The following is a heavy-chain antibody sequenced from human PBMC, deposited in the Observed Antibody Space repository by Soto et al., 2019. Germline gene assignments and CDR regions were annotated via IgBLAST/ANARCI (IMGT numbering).Heavy chain of an antibody. J-gene: IGHJ4*02. CDR2: ISYDGSNK. D-gene: IGHD6-13*01. CDR1: GFTFSSYA. Sequence: QVQLVESGGGVVQPGRSLRLSCAASGFTFSSYAMHWVRQAPGKGLEWVAVISYDGSNKYYADSVKGRFTISRDNSKNTLYLQMNSLRAEDTAVYYCASHKDIAAAGTGNFDYWGQGTLVTVSS. V-gene: IGHV3-30-3*01. CDR3: ASHKDIAAAGTGNFDY.